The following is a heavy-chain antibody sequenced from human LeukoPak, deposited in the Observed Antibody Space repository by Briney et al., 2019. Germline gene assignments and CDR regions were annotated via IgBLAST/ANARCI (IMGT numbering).Heavy chain of an antibody. Sequence: ASLKVSCKASGYTFTSCYMHWVRQAPGQWLEWMGIITPSGGSTSYAQKFQGRVTMTRDTSTSTVYMELSSLRSEDTAVYYCARGLYYYDSSGYDWFDPWGQGTLVTVSS. CDR2: ITPSGGST. J-gene: IGHJ5*02. CDR3: ARGLYYYDSSGYDWFDP. V-gene: IGHV1-46*01. D-gene: IGHD3-22*01. CDR1: GYTFTSCY.